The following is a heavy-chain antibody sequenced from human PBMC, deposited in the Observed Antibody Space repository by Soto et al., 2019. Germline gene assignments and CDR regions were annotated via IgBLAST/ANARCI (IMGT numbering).Heavy chain of an antibody. J-gene: IGHJ4*02. D-gene: IGHD6-13*01. CDR3: ARGPPRIAAAVLGYFDY. Sequence: GGSLRLSCAASGFTFSSYAMHWVRQAPGKGLEWVAVISYDGSNKYYADSVKGRFTISRDNSKNTLYLQMNSLRAEDTAVYYCARGPPRIAAAVLGYFDYWGQGTLVTVSS. CDR2: ISYDGSNK. CDR1: GFTFSSYA. V-gene: IGHV3-30-3*01.